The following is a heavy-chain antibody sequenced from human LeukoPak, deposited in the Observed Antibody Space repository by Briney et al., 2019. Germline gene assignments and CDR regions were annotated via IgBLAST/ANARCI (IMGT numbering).Heavy chain of an antibody. V-gene: IGHV3-23*01. CDR1: GFTFSSYA. CDR2: ISGRGGST. CDR3: AKSPESNSPPWDY. J-gene: IGHJ4*02. Sequence: GGSLRLSCAASGFTFSSYAVSWVRQAPGVGLEWVSTISGRGGSTFYADSVKGRFTISRDNSKNTLYLQMNSLRAEDTAVYYCAKSPESNSPPWDYWGQGTLVTVSS. D-gene: IGHD4-23*01.